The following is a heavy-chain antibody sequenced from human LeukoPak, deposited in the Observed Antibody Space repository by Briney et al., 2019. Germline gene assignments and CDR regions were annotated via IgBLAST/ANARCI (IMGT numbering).Heavy chain of an antibody. V-gene: IGHV1-18*01. CDR1: GYTFTSYG. Sequence: ASVKVSCKASGYTFTSYGISWVRQPPAQGLEWMGWISAYNGNTNYAQKLQGRVTMTTDTSTSTAYMELRSLRSDDTAVYYCARDAAGSSGWTGTFDYWGQGTLVTVSS. J-gene: IGHJ4*02. CDR2: ISAYNGNT. D-gene: IGHD6-19*01. CDR3: ARDAAGSSGWTGTFDY.